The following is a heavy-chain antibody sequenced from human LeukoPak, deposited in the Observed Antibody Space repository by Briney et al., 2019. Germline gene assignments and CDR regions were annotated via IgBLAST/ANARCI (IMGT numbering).Heavy chain of an antibody. V-gene: IGHV3-21*01. D-gene: IGHD3-9*01. J-gene: IGHJ1*01. Sequence: GGSLRLPCAASGFTFSSYSMNWVRQAPGKGLEWVSSISSSSSYIYYADSVKGRFTISRDNAKNSLYLQMNSLRAEDTAVYYCARDYDILTGYSGYFQHWGQGTLVTVSS. CDR1: GFTFSSYS. CDR3: ARDYDILTGYSGYFQH. CDR2: ISSSSSYI.